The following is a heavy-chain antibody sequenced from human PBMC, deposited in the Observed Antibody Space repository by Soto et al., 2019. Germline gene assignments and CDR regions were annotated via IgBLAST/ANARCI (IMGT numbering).Heavy chain of an antibody. D-gene: IGHD5-18*01. CDR3: ARAPIRGYSYGYFDY. Sequence: SETLSLTCTVSGGSISSYYWSWIRQPPGKGLEWIGYIYYSGSTNYNPSLKSRVTISVDTSKNQFSLKLRSVTAADTAEYYCARAPIRGYSYGYFDYWGQGTLVTVSS. J-gene: IGHJ4*02. V-gene: IGHV4-59*01. CDR1: GGSISSYY. CDR2: IYYSGST.